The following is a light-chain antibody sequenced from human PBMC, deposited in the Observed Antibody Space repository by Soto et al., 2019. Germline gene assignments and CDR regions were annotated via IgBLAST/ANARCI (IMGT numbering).Light chain of an antibody. V-gene: IGKV1-39*01. CDR1: QSISNY. CDR2: AAS. CDR3: QQSYSSPPT. J-gene: IGKJ2*01. Sequence: DIQKTQSPSSLSASVGDRVTITCRASQSISNYLNWYQHKPGKAPNLLIYAASTLQSGVPSRFSGSRSGTDFTLTITHLQPEDFASYYCQQSYSSPPTFGQGTKLEIK.